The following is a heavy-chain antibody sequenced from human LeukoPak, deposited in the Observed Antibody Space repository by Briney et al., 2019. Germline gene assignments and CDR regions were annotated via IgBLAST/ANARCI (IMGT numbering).Heavy chain of an antibody. D-gene: IGHD4-17*01. Sequence: GGSLRLSCAASGFTFSSYGMHWVRQTPGKGLECVAFIRYDGGNQYYTDSVKGRFTISRDNSKNTIYLQMNSLRAEDTAVYYCAKDRGLRWGQGPLVTVSS. CDR3: AKDRGLR. CDR1: GFTFSSYG. CDR2: IRYDGGNQ. V-gene: IGHV3-30*02. J-gene: IGHJ4*02.